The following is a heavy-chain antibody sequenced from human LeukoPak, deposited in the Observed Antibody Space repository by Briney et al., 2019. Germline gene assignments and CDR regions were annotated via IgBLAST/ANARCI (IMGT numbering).Heavy chain of an antibody. V-gene: IGHV1-2*02. CDR1: GYTVTGYY. Sequence: ASVKVSCKTSGYTVTGYYMHWVRQAPGQGLEWMGWINPNSGGTNYAQKFQGRVTMTRDTSISTAYMELSRLRSDDTAVYYCARGNVVRQWLVRRLVYFDYWGQGTLVTVSS. J-gene: IGHJ4*02. CDR2: INPNSGGT. D-gene: IGHD6-19*01. CDR3: ARGNVVRQWLVRRLVYFDY.